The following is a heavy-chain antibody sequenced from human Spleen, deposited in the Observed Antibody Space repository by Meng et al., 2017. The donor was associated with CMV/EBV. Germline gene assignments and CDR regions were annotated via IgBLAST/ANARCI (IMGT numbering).Heavy chain of an antibody. J-gene: IGHJ4*02. Sequence: TFTGQYIHRVRQAPGHGLEWMGWINPNSGGTNYEQKFQSRVTMTRDTSISTAYMELSSLRADDTGVYYCARGGGKTYYDFWSGYYMNWGQGTLVTVSS. D-gene: IGHD3-3*01. CDR2: INPNSGGT. CDR1: TFTGQY. V-gene: IGHV1-2*02. CDR3: ARGGGKTYYDFWSGYYMN.